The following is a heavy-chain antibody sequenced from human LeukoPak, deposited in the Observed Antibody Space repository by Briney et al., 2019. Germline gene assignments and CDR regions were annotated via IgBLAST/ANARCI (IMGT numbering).Heavy chain of an antibody. V-gene: IGHV1-8*02. CDR1: GYTFTSYG. CDR2: MNPNSGNT. Sequence: ASVKVSCTASGYTFTSYGISWVRQATGQGPEWMGWMNPNSGNTGYAQKFQGRLTITRNTSINTADMELSGLRSEDTAVYYCTRRSGGTGTTLGYWGQGTLVTVSS. D-gene: IGHD1-1*01. CDR3: TRRSGGTGTTLGY. J-gene: IGHJ4*02.